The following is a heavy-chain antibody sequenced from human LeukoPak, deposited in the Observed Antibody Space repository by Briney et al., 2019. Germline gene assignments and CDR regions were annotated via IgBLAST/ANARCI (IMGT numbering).Heavy chain of an antibody. Sequence: GGSLRLSCAASGFTFSSYAMHWVRQAPGKGLEWVAVISYDGSNKYYADSVKGRFTISRDNSKNTLYLQMNSLRAEDTAVYYCAKDARGSGSYFDYWGQGTLVTVSS. CDR3: AKDARGSGSYFDY. CDR1: GFTFSSYA. V-gene: IGHV3-30-3*01. J-gene: IGHJ4*02. D-gene: IGHD3-10*01. CDR2: ISYDGSNK.